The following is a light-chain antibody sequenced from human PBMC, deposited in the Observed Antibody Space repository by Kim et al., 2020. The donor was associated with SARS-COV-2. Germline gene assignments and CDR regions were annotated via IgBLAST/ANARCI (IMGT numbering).Light chain of an antibody. CDR3: QSYDSSNRWV. Sequence: KTVTIPCTRSSGSMASNYVQWYQQRPGGDPTTVIYEDNQRPSGVPDRFSGSIDSSSNSASLTISGLKTEDEADYYCQSYDSSNRWVFGGGTQLTVL. CDR2: EDN. V-gene: IGLV6-57*03. CDR1: SGSMASNY. J-gene: IGLJ3*02.